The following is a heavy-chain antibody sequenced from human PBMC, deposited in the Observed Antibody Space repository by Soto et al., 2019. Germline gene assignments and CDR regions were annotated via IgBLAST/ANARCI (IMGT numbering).Heavy chain of an antibody. CDR2: INHSGST. CDR1: GGSFSGYY. V-gene: IGHV4-34*01. J-gene: IGHJ6*02. Sequence: PSETLSLTCAVYGGSFSGYYWSWIRQPPGKGLEWIGEINHSGSTNYNPSLKSRVTISVDTSKNQFSLKLSSVTAADTAVYYCAWEYQTTVTKDYYYGMDVWGQVTTVTVSS. CDR3: AWEYQTTVTKDYYYGMDV. D-gene: IGHD4-17*01.